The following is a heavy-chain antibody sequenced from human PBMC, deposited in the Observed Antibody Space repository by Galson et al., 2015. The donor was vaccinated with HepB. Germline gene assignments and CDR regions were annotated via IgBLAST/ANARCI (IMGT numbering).Heavy chain of an antibody. CDR3: ARDYDFWSGYAY. CDR1: GFTFSSYG. Sequence: SLRLSCAASGFTFSSYGMHWVRQAPGKGLEWVAVIWYDGSNKYYADSVKGRFTISRDNSKNTPYLQMNSLRAEDTAVYYCARDYDFWSGYAYWGQGTLVTVSS. V-gene: IGHV3-33*01. D-gene: IGHD3-3*01. J-gene: IGHJ4*02. CDR2: IWYDGSNK.